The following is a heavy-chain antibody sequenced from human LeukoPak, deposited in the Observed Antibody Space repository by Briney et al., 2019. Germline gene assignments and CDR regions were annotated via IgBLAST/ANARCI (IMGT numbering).Heavy chain of an antibody. CDR2: IDHRGVS. CDR3: ASRSLTLAAARCFDD. V-gene: IGHV4-34*01. D-gene: IGHD2-15*01. CDR1: GDSFSAYF. J-gene: IGHJ4*03. Sequence: KSSETLSLTCAVRGDSFSAYFWSWIRQVPGKGLEWIGEIDHRGVSTYNPSLKSRATMLVDTSNNHFSLSLTSVTAADTATYYCASRSLTLAAARCFDDWGQGTVVTVSS.